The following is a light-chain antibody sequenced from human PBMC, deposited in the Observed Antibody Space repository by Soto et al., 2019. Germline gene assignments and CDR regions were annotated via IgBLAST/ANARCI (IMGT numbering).Light chain of an antibody. CDR1: SSDDGGYNY. CDR2: DVS. V-gene: IGLV2-14*03. CDR3: CSYTTSNTRQIV. Sequence: QSALTQPASVSGSPGQSISISCTGTSSDDGGYNYVSWYQHHPGKAPKLMIYDVSTRPSGVSNRFSGSKSGNTASLTISGLQPEDEADYYCCSYTTSNTRQIVFGTGTKLTVL. J-gene: IGLJ1*01.